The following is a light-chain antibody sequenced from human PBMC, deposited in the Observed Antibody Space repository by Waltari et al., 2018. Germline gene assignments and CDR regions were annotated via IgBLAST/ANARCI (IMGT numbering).Light chain of an antibody. Sequence: EIVLTQSPATPSLSPGEGATRSCRASQTVGNYLAWYHQKPGQAPRLLIYDTSNRATGIPARFSGSGSGTDFTLTISGLEPEDFAVYYCQHRSNWPLNFGGGTKVEIK. CDR3: QHRSNWPLN. V-gene: IGKV3-11*01. CDR1: QTVGNY. J-gene: IGKJ4*01. CDR2: DTS.